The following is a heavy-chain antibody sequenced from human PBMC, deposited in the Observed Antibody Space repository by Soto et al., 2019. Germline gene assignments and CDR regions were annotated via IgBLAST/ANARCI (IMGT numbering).Heavy chain of an antibody. J-gene: IGHJ4*02. CDR2: INPSGGST. CDR1: GYTFTSYY. V-gene: IGHV1-46*01. D-gene: IGHD4-17*01. CDR3: ATNPYGDYPYFDY. Sequence: ASVKVSCKASGYTFTSYYIHWVRQAPGQGLEWMGIINPSGGSTSYAQKFQGRVTMTRDTSTSTVYMELSSLRSEDTAVYYCATNPYGDYPYFDYWGQGTLVTVSS.